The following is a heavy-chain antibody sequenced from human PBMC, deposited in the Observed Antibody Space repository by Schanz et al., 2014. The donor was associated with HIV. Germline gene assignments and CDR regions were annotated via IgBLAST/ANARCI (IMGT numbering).Heavy chain of an antibody. Sequence: QVQLQESGPGLVKPSETLSLTCNVSGDSISNYYWTWIRQPAGRGLEWIGRVYSGGSSNYNPSLRSRVTMSVGTSKNQFSLSLSSVTAADTAVYYCARILLSSSGWYGGDYWGQGTLVIVSS. CDR1: GDSISNYY. D-gene: IGHD6-19*01. CDR3: ARILLSSSGWYGGDY. CDR2: VYSGGSS. J-gene: IGHJ4*02. V-gene: IGHV4-4*07.